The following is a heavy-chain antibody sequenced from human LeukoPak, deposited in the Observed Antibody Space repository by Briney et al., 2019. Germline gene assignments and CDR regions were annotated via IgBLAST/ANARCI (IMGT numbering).Heavy chain of an antibody. CDR1: GGSISSYY. D-gene: IGHD6-13*01. V-gene: IGHV4-59*01. Sequence: SETLSLTCTVSGGSISSYYWSWIRQPPGKGLEWIGYIYYSGTTNYDPSLKSRVTISADTSKNQFSLKLSSVTAADTAVYYCARGVYIAAAQYGYWGQGTLVTVSS. J-gene: IGHJ4*02. CDR2: IYYSGTT. CDR3: ARGVYIAAAQYGY.